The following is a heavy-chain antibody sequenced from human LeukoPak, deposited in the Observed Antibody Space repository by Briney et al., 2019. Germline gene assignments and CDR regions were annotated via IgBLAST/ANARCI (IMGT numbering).Heavy chain of an antibody. CDR1: GGTFSSYA. D-gene: IGHD2-2*01. CDR2: IIPIFGTA. J-gene: IGHJ3*02. CDR3: ARDRCSSTSCPDAFDI. V-gene: IGHV1-69*05. Sequence: ASVKVSCKASGGTFSSYAISWVRQAPGQGLEWMGGIIPIFGTANYAQKFQGRVTITTDESTSTAYMELSSLRSEDTAVYYCARDRCSSTSCPDAFDIWGQGTMVTVSS.